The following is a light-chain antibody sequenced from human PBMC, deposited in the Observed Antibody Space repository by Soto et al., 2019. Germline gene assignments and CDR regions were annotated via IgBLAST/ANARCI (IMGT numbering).Light chain of an antibody. CDR2: DVS. Sequence: QSVLNPPASLSGAPGQSVTVSRPGNSRAVGGYNYVSWYQQHPGKVPQLMIYDVSNRPSGVSNRFSGSKSGNTASLTISGLQAEDEADYYCSSYTSSNTYVFGTGTKVTVL. CDR1: SRAVGGYNY. V-gene: IGLV2-14*01. CDR3: SSYTSSNTYV. J-gene: IGLJ1*01.